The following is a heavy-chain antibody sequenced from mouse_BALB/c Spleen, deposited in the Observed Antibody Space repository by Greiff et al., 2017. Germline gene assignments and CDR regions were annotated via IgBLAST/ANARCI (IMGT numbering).Heavy chain of an antibody. Sequence: EVKVVESGGGLVQPGGSRKLSCAASGFTFSSFGMHWVRQAPEKGLEWVAYISSGSSTIYYADTVKGRFTISRDNPKNTLFLQMSSLKSEDTAMYYCARDRGTASYWYFDVWGAGTTVTVSS. CDR2: ISSGSSTI. V-gene: IGHV5-17*02. CDR3: ARDRGTASYWYFDV. CDR1: GFTFSSFG. J-gene: IGHJ1*01. D-gene: IGHD3-1*01.